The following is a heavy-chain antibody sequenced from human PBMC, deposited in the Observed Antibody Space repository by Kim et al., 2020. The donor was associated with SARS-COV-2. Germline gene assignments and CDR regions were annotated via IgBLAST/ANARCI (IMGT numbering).Heavy chain of an antibody. Sequence: GGSLRLSCAASGFTFSSYSMNWVRQAPGKGLEWVSSISSSSSYIYYADSVKGRFTISRDNAKNSLYLQMNSLRAEDTAVYYCARGLRGTDYFDYWGQGTLVTVSS. CDR2: ISSSSSYI. CDR1: GFTFSSYS. V-gene: IGHV3-21*01. D-gene: IGHD1-1*01. J-gene: IGHJ4*02. CDR3: ARGLRGTDYFDY.